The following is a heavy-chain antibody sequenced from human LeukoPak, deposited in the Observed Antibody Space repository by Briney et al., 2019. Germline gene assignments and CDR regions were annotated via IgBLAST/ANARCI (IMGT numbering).Heavy chain of an antibody. V-gene: IGHV5-51*01. CDR2: IYPSDSDT. D-gene: IGHD6-19*01. Sequence: GESLKISCKGSGYNFPTYWIGWVRQMPGKGLEWMGIIYPSDSDTRYSPSFQGQVTISVDKSISTAYLQWSSLKASDTAMYYCARHGAVAVNPDFDSWGQGTLVTVSS. J-gene: IGHJ4*02. CDR3: ARHGAVAVNPDFDS. CDR1: GYNFPTYW.